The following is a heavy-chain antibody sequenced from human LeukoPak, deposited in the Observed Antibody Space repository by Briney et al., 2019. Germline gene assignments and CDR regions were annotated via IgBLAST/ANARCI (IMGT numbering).Heavy chain of an antibody. Sequence: SETLSLTCTVSGGSISSSTFYWGWIRQPPGKGLEWIGSLYYSGSTYYNPSLKSRVTISVDTSKNQFSLKLSSVTAADTAAYYCAGRGPYSSSRTTVDYWGQGTLVTVSP. J-gene: IGHJ4*02. D-gene: IGHD6-13*01. CDR1: GGSISSSTFY. CDR2: LYYSGST. CDR3: AGRGPYSSSRTTVDY. V-gene: IGHV4-39*01.